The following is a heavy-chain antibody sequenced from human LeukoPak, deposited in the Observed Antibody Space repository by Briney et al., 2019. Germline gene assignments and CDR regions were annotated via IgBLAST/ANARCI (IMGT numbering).Heavy chain of an antibody. CDR3: ARVVGDLPDY. CDR1: GDRVSSKSAV. V-gene: IGHV6-1*01. D-gene: IGHD4-17*01. CDR2: TYYRSKWNN. Sequence: PSQTLSLTCAISGDRVSSKSAVWNWIRQSPSRGLEWLGRTYYRSKWNNDYAVPVKSRITIKPDTSKNQFSLQLNSVTPEDTAVYYCARVVGDLPDYWGQGTLVTVSS. J-gene: IGHJ4*02.